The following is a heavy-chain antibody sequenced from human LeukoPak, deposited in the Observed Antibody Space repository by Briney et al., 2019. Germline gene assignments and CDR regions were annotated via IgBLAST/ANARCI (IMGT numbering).Heavy chain of an antibody. Sequence: SETLSLTCAVYGGPFSGYYWSWIRQPPGKGLEWIGYIYYSGSTNYNPSFKSRVAISVDTSKNQFSLKLSSVTAADTAVYYCATWGIAVAGTFDYWGQGTLVTVST. CDR3: ATWGIAVAGTFDY. V-gene: IGHV4-59*08. J-gene: IGHJ4*02. CDR2: IYYSGST. CDR1: GGPFSGYY. D-gene: IGHD6-19*01.